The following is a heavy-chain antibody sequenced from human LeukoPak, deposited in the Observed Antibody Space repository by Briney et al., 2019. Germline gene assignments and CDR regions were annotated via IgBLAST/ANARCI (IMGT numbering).Heavy chain of an antibody. D-gene: IGHD6-19*01. CDR1: GYTFTSYD. Sequence: ASVKVSCKASGYTFTSYDINRVRQAPGQGLEWMGWINLNSGGTNYAQKFQGRVTMTRDTSITTAYMELSRLRSDDTAVYYCARGYSSGWLYYYYAMDVWGQGTTVTVSS. CDR3: ARGYSSGWLYYYYAMDV. V-gene: IGHV1-2*02. J-gene: IGHJ6*02. CDR2: INLNSGGT.